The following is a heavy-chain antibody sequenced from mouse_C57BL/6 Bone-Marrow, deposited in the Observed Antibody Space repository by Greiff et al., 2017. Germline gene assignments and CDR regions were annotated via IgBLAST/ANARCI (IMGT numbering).Heavy chain of an antibody. CDR1: GFNIKDDY. CDR3: STFDGNNFAF. J-gene: IGHJ2*01. CDR2: IDPEIGDT. V-gene: IGHV14-4*01. D-gene: IGHD2-1*01. Sequence: VHVKQSGAELVRPGASVKLSCTASGFNIKDDYIHWVKQRPEQGLEWIGSIDPEIGDTEYASKFQGKATITSYTSSNTAYLQLSSLTSEDTAVYYCSTFDGNNFAFWGQGHPLTVAS.